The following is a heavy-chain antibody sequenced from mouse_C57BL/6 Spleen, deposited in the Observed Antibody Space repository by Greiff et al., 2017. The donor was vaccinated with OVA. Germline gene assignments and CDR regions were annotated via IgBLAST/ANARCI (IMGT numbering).Heavy chain of an antibody. D-gene: IGHD1-1*01. V-gene: IGHV1-69*01. Sequence: QVQLQQPGAELVMPGASVKLSCKASGYTFTSYWMHWVKQRPGQGLEWIGEIDPSDSYTNYNQKFKGKSTLTVDKSSSTAYMQLSSLTSEDSAVYYCARFYYKRYSVMGYWGEGTPVTVSS. J-gene: IGHJ4*01. CDR3: ARFYYKRYSVMGY. CDR1: GYTFTSYW. CDR2: IDPSDSYT.